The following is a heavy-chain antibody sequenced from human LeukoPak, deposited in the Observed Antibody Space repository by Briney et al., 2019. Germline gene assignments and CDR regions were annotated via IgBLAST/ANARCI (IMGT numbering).Heavy chain of an antibody. CDR2: INTDGSGT. V-gene: IGHV3-74*01. CDR1: GFTFRTYW. D-gene: IGHD3-16*01. CDR3: ARAKPGGNWFDP. Sequence: GGSLRLSCAASGFTFRTYWMHWVRQAPGKGLLWVSRINTDGSGTTYADSVKGRFTISRDNANNTLYLQMNSLRAEDTALYYCARAKPGGNWFDPWGQGTLVTVSS. J-gene: IGHJ5*02.